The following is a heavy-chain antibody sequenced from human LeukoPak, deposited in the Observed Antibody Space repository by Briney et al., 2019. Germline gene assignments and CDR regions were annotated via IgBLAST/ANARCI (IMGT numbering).Heavy chain of an antibody. V-gene: IGHV3-7*02. CDR1: GFNFSTYW. CDR3: VTDQTGRHPYFFDY. Sequence: GGSLRLSCTASGFNFSTYWMTWVRQVPGKGAEWVANIKEDGSEIYYVDAVKGRFSISRDNAKTSLYLQMHSLSVADTGLYYCVTDQTGRHPYFFDYWGQGTLVTVSS. CDR2: IKEDGSEI. D-gene: IGHD3-10*01. J-gene: IGHJ4*02.